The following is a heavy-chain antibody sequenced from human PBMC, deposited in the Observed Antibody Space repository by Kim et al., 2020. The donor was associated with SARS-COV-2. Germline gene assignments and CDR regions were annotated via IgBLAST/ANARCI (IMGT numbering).Heavy chain of an antibody. J-gene: IGHJ4*02. V-gene: IGHV6-1*01. Sequence: EYAVSVKRRITISPDTSKTQFSLQLNSVTPEDTAVYYCARGSPVAGFDYWGQGTLVTVSS. D-gene: IGHD6-19*01. CDR3: ARGSPVAGFDY.